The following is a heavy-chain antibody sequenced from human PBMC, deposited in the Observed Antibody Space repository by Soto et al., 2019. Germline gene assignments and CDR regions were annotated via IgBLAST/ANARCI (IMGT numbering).Heavy chain of an antibody. J-gene: IGHJ4*02. CDR2: IYYSGST. V-gene: IGHV4-61*01. CDR1: GGSVSSCFHY. CDR3: ARRPATAFYYFDY. D-gene: IGHD2-21*02. Sequence: SETLSLTCTVSGGSVSSCFHYWIWIRQPPGKGLEWIGNIYYSGSTNYNPSLKSRVTISVDTSKNQFSLKLNSVTAADTAVYYCARRPATAFYYFDYWGQGTLVTVSS.